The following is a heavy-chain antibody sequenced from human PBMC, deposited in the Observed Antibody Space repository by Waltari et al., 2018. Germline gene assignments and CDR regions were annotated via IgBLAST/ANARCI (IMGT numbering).Heavy chain of an antibody. J-gene: IGHJ4*02. V-gene: IGHV4-59*08. Sequence: HVQLQESGPGLVKPSETLSLTCTVSGDFPSDDHWTWIRQTPGKGLEWIAYLRNTGAPKCTPSLQSRVTVSAVTSKKQFSLTLTSVTAADTAVYYCARLPTKYFDSIGWGFFDQWGQGILVTVSS. D-gene: IGHD3-22*01. CDR1: GDFPSDDH. CDR3: ARLPTKYFDSIGWGFFDQ. CDR2: LRNTGAP.